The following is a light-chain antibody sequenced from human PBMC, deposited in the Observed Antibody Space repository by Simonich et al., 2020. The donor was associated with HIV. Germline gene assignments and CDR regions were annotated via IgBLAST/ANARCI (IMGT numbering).Light chain of an antibody. Sequence: QSALTQPASVSGSPGQSITISCTGTSSDVGGYNYVSWYQQHPGKAPKLMIYDVKKRPSGVSNRFSGSKSGNRASLTISGLQAEDEADYYCSSYTSGNTWVFGGGTKLTVL. J-gene: IGLJ3*02. CDR3: SSYTSGNTWV. CDR1: SSDVGGYNY. CDR2: DVK. V-gene: IGLV2-14*01.